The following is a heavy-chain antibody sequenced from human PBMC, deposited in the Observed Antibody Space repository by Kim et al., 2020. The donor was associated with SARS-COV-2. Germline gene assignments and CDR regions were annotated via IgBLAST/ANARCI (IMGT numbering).Heavy chain of an antibody. Sequence: SETLSLTCTVSGGSISSSSYYWGWIRQPPGKGLEWIGSIYYSGSTYYNPSLKSRVTISVDTSKNQFSLKLSSVTAADTAVYYCARRLRRLLYGMDVWGQGTTVTVSS. V-gene: IGHV4-39*01. J-gene: IGHJ6*02. D-gene: IGHD4-17*01. CDR1: GGSISSSSYY. CDR2: IYYSGST. CDR3: ARRLRRLLYGMDV.